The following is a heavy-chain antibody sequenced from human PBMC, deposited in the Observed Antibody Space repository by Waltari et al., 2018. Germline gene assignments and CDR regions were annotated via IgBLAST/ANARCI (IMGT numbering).Heavy chain of an antibody. CDR1: GGSISSSSYY. V-gene: IGHV4-39*07. CDR2: IYYSGST. Sequence: QLQLQESGPGLVKPSETLSLTCTVSGGSISSSSYYWGWIRQPPGKGLAWIGSIYYSGSTYYNPSRKRRVTISVDTSKNQFSLKLSAVTAADTAVYYCARGPPDAFDIWGQGTMVTVSS. CDR3: ARGPPDAFDI. J-gene: IGHJ3*02.